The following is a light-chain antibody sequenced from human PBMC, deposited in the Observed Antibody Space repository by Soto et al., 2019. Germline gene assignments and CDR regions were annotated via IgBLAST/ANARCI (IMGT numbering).Light chain of an antibody. Sequence: QSVLTQPRSVSGSPGQSVTISCTGTNSDVGAYKYVSWYQQHPGKAPRLMIYDVSKRPSGVHDRFSGSKSGNTASLTISGLQAEDETDYYCCSYAGTYTVVFGGGTQVTVL. J-gene: IGLJ2*01. CDR1: NSDVGAYKY. CDR3: CSYAGTYTVV. CDR2: DVS. V-gene: IGLV2-11*01.